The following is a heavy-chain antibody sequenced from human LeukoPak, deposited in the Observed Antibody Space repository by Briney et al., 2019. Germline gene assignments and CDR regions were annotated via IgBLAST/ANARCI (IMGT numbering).Heavy chain of an antibody. CDR2: IRYDGSNK. D-gene: IGHD3-9*01. V-gene: IGHV3-30*02. J-gene: IGHJ6*03. Sequence: GGSLRLSCAASGFTFSSYGMHWVRQAPGKGLEWVAFIRYDGSNKYYADSVKGRFTISRDNSKNTLYLQMNSLRAEDTAVYYCAKDGVYYDILTGYYSTPCYYYYYMDVWGKGTTVTVSS. CDR1: GFTFSSYG. CDR3: AKDGVYYDILTGYYSTPCYYYYYMDV.